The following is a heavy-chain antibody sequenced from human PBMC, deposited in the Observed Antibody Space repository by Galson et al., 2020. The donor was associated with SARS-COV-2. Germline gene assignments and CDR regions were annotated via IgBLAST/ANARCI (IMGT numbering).Heavy chain of an antibody. D-gene: IGHD7-27*01. V-gene: IGHV4-59*01. Sequence: SETLSLTCTVSGGSFSNYYWSWIRQPPGKGLEWIGYIYYNGGTNYNPFLKSRVTISVDVSKNQVSLKVTSVSAADTAVYYCARCHSNWGSPHYFDDWGQGTLVTVSS. CDR1: GGSFSNYY. CDR3: ARCHSNWGSPHYFDD. J-gene: IGHJ4*02. CDR2: IYYNGGT.